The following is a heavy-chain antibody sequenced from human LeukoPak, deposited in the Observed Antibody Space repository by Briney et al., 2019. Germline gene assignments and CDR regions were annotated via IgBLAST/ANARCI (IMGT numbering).Heavy chain of an antibody. J-gene: IGHJ6*02. CDR1: GFTFGSYA. D-gene: IGHD3-10*01. CDR2: ISGNGDTT. V-gene: IGHV3-23*01. Sequence: GGSLRLSCAASGFTFGSYAMNWVRQAPGKGLEWVSGISGNGDTTYYADSVKGRFTISRDNSKNTLYLQMNSLRAEDAAVYYCAKRSRRLTIVRGVPREDVWGQGTTVTVSS. CDR3: AKRSRRLTIVRGVPREDV.